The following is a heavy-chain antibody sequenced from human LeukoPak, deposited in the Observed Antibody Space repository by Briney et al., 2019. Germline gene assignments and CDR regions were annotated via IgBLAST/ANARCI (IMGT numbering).Heavy chain of an antibody. V-gene: IGHV3-23*01. J-gene: IGHJ4*02. CDR1: GFTLNTYA. D-gene: IGHD6-19*01. CDR3: AKYTAYSTGWPSY. Sequence: GGSLRLSCAASGFTLNTYAMSWVRQAPGKGLEWVSTISGSGGSTYYADSVKGRFTISRDNSKNTLYLQMNSLRAEDTAVYYCAKYTAYSTGWPSYWGQGTLVTVS. CDR2: ISGSGGST.